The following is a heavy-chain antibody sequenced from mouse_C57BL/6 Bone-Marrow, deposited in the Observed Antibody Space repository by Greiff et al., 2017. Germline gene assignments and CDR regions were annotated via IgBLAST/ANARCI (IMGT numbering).Heavy chain of an antibody. V-gene: IGHV14-4*01. CDR2: IDPENGDT. Sequence: VQLQQSGAELVRPGASVKLSCTASGFNIKDDYMHWVKQRPEQGLEWIGWIDPENGDTEYASKFQGKATITADTSSNTAYLQLSSLTSEDTVVDYCTTWTGNYFDYWGQGTTLTVSS. CDR1: GFNIKDDY. J-gene: IGHJ2*01. D-gene: IGHD4-1*01. CDR3: TTWTGNYFDY.